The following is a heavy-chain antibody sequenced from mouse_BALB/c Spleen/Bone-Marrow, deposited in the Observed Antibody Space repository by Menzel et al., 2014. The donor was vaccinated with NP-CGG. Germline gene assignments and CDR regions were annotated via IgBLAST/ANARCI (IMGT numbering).Heavy chain of an antibody. D-gene: IGHD4-1*01. J-gene: IGHJ3*01. CDR1: GYAFTNYW. Sequence: QVQLKESGVGLVRPGTSVKVSCKASGYAFTNYWIDWVKQRPGQGLEWIGVINPGSGGINYNEKFKGKATLTADKSSNTAYMQLSSLTSDDSAVYFCVRELGRGFAYWGQGTLVTVSA. CDR3: VRELGRGFAY. CDR2: INPGSGGI. V-gene: IGHV1-54*01.